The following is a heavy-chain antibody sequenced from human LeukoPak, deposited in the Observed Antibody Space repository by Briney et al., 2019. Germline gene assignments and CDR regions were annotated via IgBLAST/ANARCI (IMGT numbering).Heavy chain of an antibody. D-gene: IGHD3-10*01. Sequence: GKSLRLSCEASGFTFSSYAVTWVRQAPGKGLEWVSGITGSGDTTFYADSVKGRFTISRDNGKTSLYLQMNSLRDEDTAVYYCARVIAVVRGGGHSYYYAMDVWGQGTTVTVSS. CDR1: GFTFSSYA. V-gene: IGHV3-23*01. J-gene: IGHJ6*02. CDR2: ITGSGDTT. CDR3: ARVIAVVRGGGHSYYYAMDV.